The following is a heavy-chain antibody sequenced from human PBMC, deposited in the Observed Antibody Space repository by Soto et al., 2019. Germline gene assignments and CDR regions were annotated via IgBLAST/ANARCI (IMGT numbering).Heavy chain of an antibody. CDR3: ARDFWGIAAAVFIPSFAY. CDR1: GFTFSSYW. CDR2: INSDGSST. J-gene: IGHJ4*02. Sequence: PGGSLRLSCAASGFTFSSYWMHWVRQAPGKGLVWVSRINSDGSSTSYADSVKGRFTISRDNAKNTLYLQMNSLRAEDTAVYYCARDFWGIAAAVFIPSFAYWGQGTLVTVSS. V-gene: IGHV3-74*01. D-gene: IGHD6-13*01.